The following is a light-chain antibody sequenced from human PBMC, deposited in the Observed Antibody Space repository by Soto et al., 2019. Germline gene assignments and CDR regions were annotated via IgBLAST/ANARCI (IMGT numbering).Light chain of an antibody. Sequence: DIQMTQSPSSLSASVGDRVTITCQASQDISNYLNWYQQKPGNAPKRLIYDAANLETGVPSRFSGSGSGTDFTFTISSLQPEDIATYYCLQHNSYPITFGQGTRLEIK. CDR3: LQHNSYPIT. CDR1: QDISNY. V-gene: IGKV1-33*01. CDR2: DAA. J-gene: IGKJ5*01.